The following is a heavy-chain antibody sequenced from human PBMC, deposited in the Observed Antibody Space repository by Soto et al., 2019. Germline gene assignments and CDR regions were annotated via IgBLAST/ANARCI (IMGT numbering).Heavy chain of an antibody. CDR2: IYYRGTT. CDR3: ARDQYSGYQFDS. CDR1: GGSISSGDYY. V-gene: IGHV4-31*03. Sequence: QVQLQESGPGLVKPSQTLSLTCTVSGGSISSGDYYWSWIRQHPGKGLEWIGYIYYRGTTYYNPSLKSRLTISVDTSKNQFSLKLTSVTAADTDVYYCARDQYSGYQFDSWGQGTLVTVSS. D-gene: IGHD5-12*01. J-gene: IGHJ4*02.